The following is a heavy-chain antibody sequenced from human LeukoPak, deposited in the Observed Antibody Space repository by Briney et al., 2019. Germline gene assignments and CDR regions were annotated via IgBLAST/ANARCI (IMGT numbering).Heavy chain of an antibody. J-gene: IGHJ6*03. CDR1: GGTFISYA. D-gene: IGHD4-17*01. CDR3: ARDGDVTVTSHPYYYYYMDV. V-gene: IGHV1-69*05. CDR2: IIPILGTA. Sequence: SVKVSCKASGGTFISYAISWVRQAPGQGVEWMGGIIPILGTANYAQKFQGRVTITTDESTSTAYMELSSLRSEDTAVYYCARDGDVTVTSHPYYYYYMDVWGKGTTVTVSS.